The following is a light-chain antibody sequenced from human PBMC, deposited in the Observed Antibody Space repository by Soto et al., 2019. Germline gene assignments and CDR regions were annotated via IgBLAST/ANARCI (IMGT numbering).Light chain of an antibody. Sequence: SVMTHPPSAFGTPGQRVTISCSGSSSSIGSNSVSWYQQLPGTAPKLLIYSNNQRPSGVPDRFSGSKSGTSASLAISGLQSGDEADYYCAAWDDSLNGYVFGTGT. J-gene: IGLJ1*01. CDR1: SSSIGSNS. V-gene: IGLV1-44*01. CDR2: SNN. CDR3: AAWDDSLNGYV.